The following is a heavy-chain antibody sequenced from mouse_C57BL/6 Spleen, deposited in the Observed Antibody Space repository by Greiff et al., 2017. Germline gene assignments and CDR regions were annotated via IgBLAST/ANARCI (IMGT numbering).Heavy chain of an antibody. CDR1: GYTFTSYW. V-gene: IGHV1-72*01. D-gene: IGHD2-4*01. CDR2: IDPNSGGT. Sequence: QVQLQQPGAELVKPGASVKLSCKASGYTFTSYWMHWVKQRPGRGLEWIGRIDPNSGGTKYNEKFKSKATLTVDKTSSTADMQLSSLTSEDSAVYYCAREEIYYDYDRAWFADWGQGTLVTVSA. J-gene: IGHJ3*01. CDR3: AREEIYYDYDRAWFAD.